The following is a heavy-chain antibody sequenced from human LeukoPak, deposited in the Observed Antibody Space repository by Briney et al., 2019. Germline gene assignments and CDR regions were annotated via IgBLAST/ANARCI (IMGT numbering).Heavy chain of an antibody. Sequence: SGVSLRLSCAASGFTFSSYAMSWVRQAPGKGLEWVSAISGSGGSTYYADSVKGRFTISRDNSKNTLYLQMNSLRAEDTAVYYCAKGKDIVVVPAALRVYYYYYGMDVWGQGTTVTVSS. CDR3: AKGKDIVVVPAALRVYYYYYGMDV. D-gene: IGHD2-2*01. V-gene: IGHV3-23*01. CDR1: GFTFSSYA. CDR2: ISGSGGST. J-gene: IGHJ6*02.